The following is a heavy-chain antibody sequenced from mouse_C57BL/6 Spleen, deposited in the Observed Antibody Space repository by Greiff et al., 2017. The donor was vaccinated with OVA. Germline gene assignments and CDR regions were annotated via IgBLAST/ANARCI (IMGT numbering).Heavy chain of an antibody. D-gene: IGHD1-1*01. CDR1: GYTFTSYW. CDR2: IDPSGGYT. Sequence: QVQLQQPGAELVMPGASVKLSCKASGYTFTSYWMHWVKQRPGQGLEWIGEIDPSGGYTNYNQKFKGKSTLTVDKSSSTAYMQLSSLTSEDSAVYDCARAGSTTVGELDYWGQGTTLTVSS. J-gene: IGHJ2*01. CDR3: ARAGSTTVGELDY. V-gene: IGHV1-69*01.